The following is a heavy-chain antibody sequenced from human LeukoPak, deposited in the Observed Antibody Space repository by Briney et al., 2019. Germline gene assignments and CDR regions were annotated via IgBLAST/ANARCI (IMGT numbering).Heavy chain of an antibody. CDR1: GYTFTGYY. J-gene: IGHJ6*03. Sequence: ASVKVSCKASGYTFTGYYMHWVRQAPGQGLEWMGWINPNSGGTNYAQKFQGRVTMTRDTSISTAYMELSRLRSDDTAVYYCARDRGGSYSYYYMDVWGKGTTVTVSS. V-gene: IGHV1-2*02. CDR2: INPNSGGT. D-gene: IGHD1-26*01. CDR3: ARDRGGSYSYYYMDV.